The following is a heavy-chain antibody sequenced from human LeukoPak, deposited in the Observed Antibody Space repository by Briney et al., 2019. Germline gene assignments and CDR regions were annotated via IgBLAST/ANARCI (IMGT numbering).Heavy chain of an antibody. CDR1: GFTFSSYG. Sequence: GGSLRLSCPASGFTFSSYGMHWVRQAPGKGLEWVAVISYDGSNKYYADSVKGRFTISRDNSKNTLYLQMNSLRAEDTAVYYCAKDKSPPSGYDYDAFDIWGQGTMVTLSS. D-gene: IGHD5-12*01. V-gene: IGHV3-30*18. J-gene: IGHJ3*02. CDR2: ISYDGSNK. CDR3: AKDKSPPSGYDYDAFDI.